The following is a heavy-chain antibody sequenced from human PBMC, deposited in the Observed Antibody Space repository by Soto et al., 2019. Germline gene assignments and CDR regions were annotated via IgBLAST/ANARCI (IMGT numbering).Heavy chain of an antibody. CDR2: IYYSGST. D-gene: IGHD1-26*01. J-gene: IGHJ6*02. V-gene: IGHV4-39*01. Sequence: KPSETLSLTGTVSGGSISSSSYYWGWIRQPPGKGLEWIGSIYYSGSTYYNPSLKSRVTISVDTSKNQFSLKLSSVTAADTAVYYCARQFRVMYSGSYDYYYGMDVWGQGTTVTVS. CDR3: ARQFRVMYSGSYDYYYGMDV. CDR1: GGSISSSSYY.